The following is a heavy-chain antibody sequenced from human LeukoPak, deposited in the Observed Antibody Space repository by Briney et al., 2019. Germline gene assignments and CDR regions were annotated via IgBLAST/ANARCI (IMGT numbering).Heavy chain of an antibody. CDR3: AGRIFDI. CDR1: GFTFGNYW. V-gene: IGHV3-7*01. J-gene: IGHJ3*02. Sequence: PGGSLRLSCAGYGFTFGNYWMAWVRQAPGKGLEWVANIKEDGSEKYYLDSVEGRFTISRDNAKSSGYLQMNSLRAEDTAVYYCAGRIFDIWGQGTMVTVSS. CDR2: IKEDGSEK.